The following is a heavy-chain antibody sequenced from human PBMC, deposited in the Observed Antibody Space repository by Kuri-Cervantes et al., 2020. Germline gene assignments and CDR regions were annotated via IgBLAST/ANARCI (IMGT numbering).Heavy chain of an antibody. V-gene: IGHV1-8*02. J-gene: IGHJ4*02. D-gene: IGHD1-26*01. CDR2: INPNSGNT. CDR3: ARPSGIYLYTYYFDY. Sequence: ASVKVSCKASGYTFTGYYMHWVRQAPGQGLEWMGWINPNSGNTGYAQKFQGRVTMTRNTSISTAYMELSSLRSEDTAVYYCARPSGIYLYTYYFDYWGQGTLVTVSS. CDR1: GYTFTGYY.